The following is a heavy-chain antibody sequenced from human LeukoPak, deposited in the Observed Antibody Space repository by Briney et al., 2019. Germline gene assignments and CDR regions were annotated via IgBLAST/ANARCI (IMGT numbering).Heavy chain of an antibody. CDR2: IYYSGST. J-gene: IGHJ2*01. Sequence: PSETLSLTCTVSGGSISSYYWSWIRQPPGKGLEWIGYIYYSGSTNYNPSLKSRVTISVDSSKNQFSLELSSVTAADTAVYYCERRREDWYFGLWGRGTLVTVSS. V-gene: IGHV4-59*08. CDR1: GGSISSYY. CDR3: ERRREDWYFGL.